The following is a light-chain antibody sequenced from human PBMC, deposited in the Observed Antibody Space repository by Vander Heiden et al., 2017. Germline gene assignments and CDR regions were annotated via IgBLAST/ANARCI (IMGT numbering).Light chain of an antibody. Sequence: DIVMTQSPDSLAVYLGERATINCKSSQSVLYSSNNKNYLAWYQQKPGQPPKLLIYWASTRESGVPDRFSGSGSGTDFTLTISSLQADDVAVYYCQQYYTSPPHTFGQGTKLEIK. J-gene: IGKJ2*01. CDR2: WAS. CDR1: QSVLYSSNNKNY. V-gene: IGKV4-1*01. CDR3: QQYYTSPPHT.